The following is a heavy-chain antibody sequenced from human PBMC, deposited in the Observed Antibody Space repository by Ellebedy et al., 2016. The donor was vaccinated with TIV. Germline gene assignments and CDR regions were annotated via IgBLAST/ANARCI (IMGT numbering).Heavy chain of an antibody. J-gene: IGHJ3*02. Sequence: SETLSLTXIVSGGSINNYYWSWIRQVPGKGLEWIGSIYYSKKNYYNSSLKTRLTISVDTSKNQFSLNLTSVTAADTAVYYCARSVGSSGAFDIWGQGRMVTVSS. D-gene: IGHD3-16*02. CDR1: GGSINNYY. CDR3: ARSVGSSGAFDI. CDR2: IYYSKKN. V-gene: IGHV4-59*05.